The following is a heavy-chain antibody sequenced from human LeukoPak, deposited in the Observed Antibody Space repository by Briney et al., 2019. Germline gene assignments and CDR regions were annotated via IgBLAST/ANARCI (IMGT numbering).Heavy chain of an antibody. V-gene: IGHV3-53*04. J-gene: IGHJ4*02. CDR2: IYSGGST. Sequence: GGSLRLSCAASGFTVSSNYMSWVRQAPGKGLEWVSVIYSGGSTYYADSVKGRFTISRHNSKNTLYLQMNSLRAEDTAVYYCARGGGLQFYFHYGGQDPLVTVPS. CDR1: GFTVSSNY. CDR3: ARGGGLQFYFHY. D-gene: IGHD5-24*01.